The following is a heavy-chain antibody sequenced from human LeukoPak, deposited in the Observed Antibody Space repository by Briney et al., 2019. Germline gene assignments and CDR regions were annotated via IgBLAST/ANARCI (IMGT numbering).Heavy chain of an antibody. Sequence: SETLSLTCTVSGGSISSSSYYWGWIRQPPGKGLECIGSIYYSGSTYYNPSLKSRVTISVDTSKNQFSLKLSFVTAADTAVYYCARIEYSSSCDYWGQGTLVTVSS. CDR3: ARIEYSSSCDY. CDR2: IYYSGST. D-gene: IGHD6-6*01. J-gene: IGHJ4*02. V-gene: IGHV4-39*07. CDR1: GGSISSSSYY.